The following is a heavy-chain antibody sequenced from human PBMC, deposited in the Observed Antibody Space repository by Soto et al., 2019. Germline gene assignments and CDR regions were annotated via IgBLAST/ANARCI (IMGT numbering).Heavy chain of an antibody. J-gene: IGHJ4*02. Sequence: EVQLVESGGGLAQPGRSLRLSCAASGFIFDDYAMHWVRQAPGKGLEWVSGISWQSGSIRYADSVKGRFTISRDNAKNSLYLQRNSLRVEDTALYYCAKDMFSSSSAATFDYWGQGILVTVSS. CDR1: GFIFDDYA. CDR3: AKDMFSSSSAATFDY. D-gene: IGHD6-6*01. V-gene: IGHV3-9*01. CDR2: ISWQSGSI.